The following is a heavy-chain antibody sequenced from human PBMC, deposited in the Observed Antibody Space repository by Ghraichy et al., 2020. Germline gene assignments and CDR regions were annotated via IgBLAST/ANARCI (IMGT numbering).Heavy chain of an antibody. J-gene: IGHJ4*02. Sequence: ESLNISCTVSGGSISSYYWSWIRQPPGKGLEWIGYIYYSGSTNYNPSLMSRVTISVDTSKNQFSLKLSSVTAADTAVYYCARVGWSGYSDYWGQGTLVTVSS. CDR3: ARVGWSGYSDY. CDR2: IYYSGST. CDR1: GGSISSYY. D-gene: IGHD3-3*01. V-gene: IGHV4-59*01.